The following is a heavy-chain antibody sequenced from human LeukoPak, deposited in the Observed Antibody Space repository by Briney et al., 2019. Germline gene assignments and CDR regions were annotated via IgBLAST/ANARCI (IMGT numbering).Heavy chain of an antibody. CDR3: ARDNDSTPKYAFDI. CDR1: GYTFTGYY. Sequence: GASVKVSCKASGYTFTGYYMHWVRQAPGQGLEWMGWINPNSGGTNYAQKFQGWDTMTRDTSISTAYMELSRLRSDDTAVYYCARDNDSTPKYAFDIWGQGTMVTVSS. V-gene: IGHV1-2*04. CDR2: INPNSGGT. J-gene: IGHJ3*02. D-gene: IGHD2-2*01.